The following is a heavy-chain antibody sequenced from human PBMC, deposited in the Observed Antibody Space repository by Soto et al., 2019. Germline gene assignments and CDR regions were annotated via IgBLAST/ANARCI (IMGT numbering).Heavy chain of an antibody. CDR2: IIPILGIP. J-gene: IGHJ5*02. Sequence: QVKLVQSGAEVRKPGSSVRVSCKTSGATLSNQIIGWVRQAPGQGLEWMGRIIPILGIPHYSQRFQDRLTITADRSTSTVHMELSSLRSEDTAMYFCARGGAVDYGDYNTWGQGTLVTVSS. CDR1: GATLSNQI. V-gene: IGHV1-69*02. D-gene: IGHD4-17*01. CDR3: ARGGAVDYGDYNT.